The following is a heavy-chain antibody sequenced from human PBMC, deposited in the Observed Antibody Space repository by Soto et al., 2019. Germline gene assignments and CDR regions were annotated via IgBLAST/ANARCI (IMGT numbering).Heavy chain of an antibody. CDR1: GYTFTGYY. D-gene: IGHD2-21*02. CDR3: ATQFHHCGGDCYRGPYFGMDV. V-gene: IGHV1-2*02. CDR2: INPYTDGT. Sequence: ASVKVSCKASGYTFTGYYVLWVRQAPGQGPECMGWINPYTDGTNYAQKFQGRVTMTRDTSISTAYMELSKLISDDTAVYYCATQFHHCGGDCYRGPYFGMDVWGQGTTVTVSS. J-gene: IGHJ6*02.